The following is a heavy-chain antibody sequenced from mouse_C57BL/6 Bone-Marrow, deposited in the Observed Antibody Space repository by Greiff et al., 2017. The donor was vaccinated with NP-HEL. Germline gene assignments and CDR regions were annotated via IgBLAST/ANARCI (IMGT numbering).Heavy chain of an antibody. CDR1: GYSFTGYY. D-gene: IGHD2-4*01. CDR3: ARSHYYDYEGFAY. Sequence: VQLKESGPELVKPGASVKISCKASGYSFTGYYMHWVKQSHGNILDWIGYIYPYNGVSSYNQKFKGKATLTVDESSSTAYMELRSLTSEDSAVYYCARSHYYDYEGFAYWGQGTLVTVSA. V-gene: IGHV1-31*01. CDR2: IYPYNGVS. J-gene: IGHJ3*01.